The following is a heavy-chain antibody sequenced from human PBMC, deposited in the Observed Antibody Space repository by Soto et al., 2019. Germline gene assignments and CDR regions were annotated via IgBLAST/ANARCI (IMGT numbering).Heavy chain of an antibody. D-gene: IGHD4-17*01. V-gene: IGHV3-33*01. Sequence: QVQLVESGGGVVQPGRSLRLSCAASGFTFSSYGMHWVRQAPGKGLEWVAVIWYDGSNKYYADSVKGRFTISRDNSKNTLYLQMNSLGAEDTAVYYCARDCYGGNMYYYYGMDVWGQGTTVTVSS. CDR1: GFTFSSYG. J-gene: IGHJ6*02. CDR3: ARDCYGGNMYYYYGMDV. CDR2: IWYDGSNK.